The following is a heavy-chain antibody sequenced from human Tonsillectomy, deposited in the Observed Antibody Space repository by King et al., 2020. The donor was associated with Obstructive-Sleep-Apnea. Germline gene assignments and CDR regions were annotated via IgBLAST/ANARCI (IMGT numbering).Heavy chain of an antibody. CDR2: IYPGDSDT. CDR1: GYSFTSYW. J-gene: IGHJ4*02. V-gene: IGHV5-51*01. D-gene: IGHD3-22*01. CDR3: ARHKGYYYDSSGYYYFDY. Sequence: QLVQSGAEVKKPGESLKISCKGSGYSFTSYWIGWVRQMPGKGLEWMGIIYPGDSDTRYSPSFQGQVTISADKSISTAYLQWSSLKASDTAMYYCARHKGYYYDSSGYYYFDYWGQGTLVTVSS.